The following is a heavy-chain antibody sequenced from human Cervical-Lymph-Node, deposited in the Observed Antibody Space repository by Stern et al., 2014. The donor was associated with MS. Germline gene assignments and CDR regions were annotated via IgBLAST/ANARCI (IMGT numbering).Heavy chain of an antibody. Sequence: VQLVESGGDVVQPGRSLRLSCAASGFTFSSYGMHWVRQAPGKGLEWGAIIWYDGSNKYYRDSVRGRFTIYRDNSKNTLYLQMNSLRAEDTAVYYCAKEHARYDILTGPMDYWGQGTLVTVSS. CDR3: AKEHARYDILTGPMDY. D-gene: IGHD3-9*01. J-gene: IGHJ4*02. CDR2: IWYDGSNK. CDR1: GFTFSSYG. V-gene: IGHV3-33*06.